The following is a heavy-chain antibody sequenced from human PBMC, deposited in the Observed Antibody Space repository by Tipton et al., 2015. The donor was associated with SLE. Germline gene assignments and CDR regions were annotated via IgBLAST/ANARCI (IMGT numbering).Heavy chain of an antibody. CDR1: GLTFKNYG. D-gene: IGHD6-19*01. J-gene: IGHJ4*02. CDR3: AKDMAAGSGWYYFDH. CDR2: IWYDGSNQ. V-gene: IGHV3-30*18. Sequence: SLRLSCEVSGLTFKNYGMHWVRQAPGKGLEWVAVIWYDGSNQYYADSVRGRFTISRDNSRNTVCLEMNSLSPEDTALYYCAKDMAAGSGWYYFDHWGQGTLVTVSS.